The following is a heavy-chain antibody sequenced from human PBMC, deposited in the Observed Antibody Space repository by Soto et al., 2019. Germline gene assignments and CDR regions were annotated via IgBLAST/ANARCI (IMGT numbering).Heavy chain of an antibody. CDR2: ISSTGTYL. CDR3: ARQLHFGELSLGF. V-gene: IGHV3-21*01. J-gene: IGHJ4*02. Sequence: LRLSCAASGFTFSAYNIYWVRQAPGKGLEWVSFISSTGTYLNYAASLKGRFTISRDNANSSVFLQMDNLSAEDTAVYYCARQLHFGELSLGFWGQGTLVTVSS. CDR1: GFTFSAYN. D-gene: IGHD3-10*01.